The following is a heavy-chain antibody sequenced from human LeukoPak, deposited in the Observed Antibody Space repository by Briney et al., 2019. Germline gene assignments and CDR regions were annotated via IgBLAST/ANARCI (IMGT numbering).Heavy chain of an antibody. CDR3: ARTTWGLELTYYMDV. CDR1: GGTFSIYA. CDR2: IIPIFGTA. D-gene: IGHD1-7*01. Sequence: SVKVSCKASGGTFSIYAISWVRQAPGQGLEWMGGIIPIFGTANYAQKFQGRVTITTDESTSTAYMELSSLRSEDTAVYYCARTTWGLELTYYMDVWGKGTTVTVSS. V-gene: IGHV1-69*05. J-gene: IGHJ6*03.